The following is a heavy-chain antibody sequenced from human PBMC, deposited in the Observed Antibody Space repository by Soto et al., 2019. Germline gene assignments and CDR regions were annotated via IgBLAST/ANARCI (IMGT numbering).Heavy chain of an antibody. Sequence: EVQLVESGGGLVQPGGSLRLSCEASGFTVSSNYMSWVRQAPGKGLEWVSILYSGGSTHYADSVKGRFTISRHSPTNTLYLQMNSLRTEDTAVYYCARQVGLYYFDHWGQGTLVTVSS. CDR1: GFTVSSNY. D-gene: IGHD2-15*01. V-gene: IGHV3-53*04. CDR3: ARQVGLYYFDH. CDR2: LYSGGST. J-gene: IGHJ4*02.